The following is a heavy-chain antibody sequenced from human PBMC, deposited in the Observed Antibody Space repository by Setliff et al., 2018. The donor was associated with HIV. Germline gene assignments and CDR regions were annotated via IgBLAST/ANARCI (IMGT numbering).Heavy chain of an antibody. CDR2: INHSGNT. J-gene: IGHJ4*02. Sequence: SETLSLTCAVSGFSISSGHYWNWIRQSPGKGLEWIGEINHSGNTHYNPSLKSRVTISVDMSKERFSLRLTSVTAADTAVYYCARGRPWPLNVPFDYWGQGALVTVSS. CDR1: GFSISSGHY. CDR3: ARGRPWPLNVPFDY. V-gene: IGHV4-34*01.